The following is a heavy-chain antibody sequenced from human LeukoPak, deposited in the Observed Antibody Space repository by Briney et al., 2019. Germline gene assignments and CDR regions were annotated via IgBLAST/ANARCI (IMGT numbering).Heavy chain of an antibody. V-gene: IGHV3-7*03. D-gene: IGHD3-9*01. CDR3: ARDTSDRVLRYFDWFSSAWYFDY. J-gene: IGHJ4*02. Sequence: PGGSLRLSCAASGFTFSSYWMSWVRQAPGKGLEWVANIKQDGSEKYYVDSVKGRFTISRDNAKNSLYLQMNSLRAEDTAVYYCARDTSDRVLRYFDWFSSAWYFDYWGQGTLVTVSS. CDR1: GFTFSSYW. CDR2: IKQDGSEK.